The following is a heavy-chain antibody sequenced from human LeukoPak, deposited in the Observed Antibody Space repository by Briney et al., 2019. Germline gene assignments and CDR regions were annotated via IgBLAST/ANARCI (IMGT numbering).Heavy chain of an antibody. J-gene: IGHJ2*01. CDR3: ARGFGERYWYFDL. CDR1: GGSISSGDYY. D-gene: IGHD3-10*01. Sequence: SETLSLTCTVSGGSISSGDYYWSWIRQPPGKGLEWIGYIYYSGSTYYNPSLKSRVPISVDTSKNQFSLKLSSVTAADTAVYYCARGFGERYWYFDLWGRGWLLTVSS. CDR2: IYYSGST. V-gene: IGHV4-30-4*01.